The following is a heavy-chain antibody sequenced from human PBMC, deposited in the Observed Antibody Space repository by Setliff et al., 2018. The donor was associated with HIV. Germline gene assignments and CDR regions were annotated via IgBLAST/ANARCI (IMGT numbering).Heavy chain of an antibody. D-gene: IGHD1-26*01. CDR2: ISAYNGNT. J-gene: IGHJ4*02. CDR3: ARDGEYYGSYDRTLGFDY. V-gene: IGHV1-18*01. Sequence: ASVKVPCKDSGYTFTSYGISWVRQAPGQGLEWMGWISAYNGNTNYAQKLQGRVTMTPDTSTSTAYMELRSLRSDDTAVDYCARDGEYYGSYDRTLGFDYWGQGALVTVSS. CDR1: GYTFTSYG.